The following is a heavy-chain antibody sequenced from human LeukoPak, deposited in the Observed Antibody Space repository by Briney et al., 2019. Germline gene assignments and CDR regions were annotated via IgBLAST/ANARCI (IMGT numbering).Heavy chain of an antibody. CDR1: GYTFIGYY. CDR3: AKDHTIRSFVS. CDR2: INPNSGGT. D-gene: IGHD1-14*01. J-gene: IGHJ4*02. Sequence: ASVMVSCKASGYTFIGYYMHWVRQAPGQGLEWMGWINPNSGGTNYAQKFQGRVTMTRDRSISTAYMELSRLRSDDTAVYYCAKDHTIRSFVSWGQGTLVTASS. V-gene: IGHV1-2*02.